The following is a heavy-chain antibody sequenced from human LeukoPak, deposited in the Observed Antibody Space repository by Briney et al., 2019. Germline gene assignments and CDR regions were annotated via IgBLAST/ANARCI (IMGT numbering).Heavy chain of an antibody. V-gene: IGHV1-69*04. Sequence: SVKVSCKASGGTFSSYAISWVRQAPGQGLEWMGRIIPILGIANYAQKFQGRVTITADKSTSTAYMELSSLRSEDTAVYYCARVHTEWIQLWYQGYYGMDVWGQGTTVTVSS. CDR2: IIPILGIA. D-gene: IGHD5-18*01. J-gene: IGHJ6*02. CDR3: ARVHTEWIQLWYQGYYGMDV. CDR1: GGTFSSYA.